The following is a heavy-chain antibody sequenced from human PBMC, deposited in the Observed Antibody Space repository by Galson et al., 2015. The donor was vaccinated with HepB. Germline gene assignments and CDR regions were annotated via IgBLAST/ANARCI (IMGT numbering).Heavy chain of an antibody. J-gene: IGHJ3*02. D-gene: IGHD1-26*01. CDR2: ISAYNGNT. CDR1: GYTFTSYG. CDR3: ARDGRRRGSYIVNAFDI. V-gene: IGHV1-18*01. Sequence: QSGAEVKKPGASVKVSCKASGYTFTSYGISWVRQAPGQGLEWMGWISAYNGNTNYAQKLQGRVTMTTDTSTSAAYMELRSLRSDDTAVYYCARDGRRRGSYIVNAFDIWGQGTMVTVSS.